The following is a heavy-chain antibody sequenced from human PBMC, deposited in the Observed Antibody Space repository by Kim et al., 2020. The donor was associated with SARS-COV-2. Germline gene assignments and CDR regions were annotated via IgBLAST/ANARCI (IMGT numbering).Heavy chain of an antibody. V-gene: IGHV5-51*01. CDR3: ARQVDYYDTPLASYYFDY. Sequence: GESLKISCKGSGYSFTSYWIGWVRQMPGKGLEWMGIIYPGDSDTRYSPSFQGQVTISADKSISTAYLQWSSLKASDTAMYYCARQVDYYDTPLASYYFDYWGQGTLVTVSS. J-gene: IGHJ4*02. CDR1: GYSFTSYW. CDR2: IYPGDSDT. D-gene: IGHD3-22*01.